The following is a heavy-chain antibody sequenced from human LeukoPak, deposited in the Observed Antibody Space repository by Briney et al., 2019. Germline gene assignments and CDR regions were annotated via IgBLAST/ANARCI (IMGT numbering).Heavy chain of an antibody. J-gene: IGHJ6*03. CDR2: ISSSGSTM. D-gene: IGHD2-21*01. Sequence: GGSLRLSCAASGFTFSSYAMSWVRQAPGKGLEWISQISSSGSTMYYADSVKGRFTIYRDNAKNLLYLQMNSLRAEDTGVYYCARYSPYMDVWGKGTTVTISS. CDR3: ARYSPYMDV. CDR1: GFTFSSYA. V-gene: IGHV3-48*03.